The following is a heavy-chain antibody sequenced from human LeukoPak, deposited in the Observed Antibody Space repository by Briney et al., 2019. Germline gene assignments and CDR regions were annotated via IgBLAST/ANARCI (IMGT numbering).Heavy chain of an antibody. J-gene: IGHJ6*03. Sequence: GRSLRLSCTASGFTFSSYSIYWVRQAPGKGLEWVAVISHDGSIKYYADSVKGRFTISRDNSKNTLYLQMNSLRAEDTAVYYCARDRGGCSSTSCYAMDVWGKGTTVTVSS. CDR2: ISHDGSIK. CDR3: ARDRGGCSSTSCYAMDV. V-gene: IGHV3-30-3*01. D-gene: IGHD2-2*01. CDR1: GFTFSSYS.